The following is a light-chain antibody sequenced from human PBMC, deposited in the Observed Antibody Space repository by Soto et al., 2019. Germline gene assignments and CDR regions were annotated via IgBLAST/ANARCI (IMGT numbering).Light chain of an antibody. Sequence: QSVLTQPASVSGSPGQWITISCTGTSSDVGGYNYVSWYQQYPGKAPKLMIYEVSNRPSGVSNRFSGSKSGNTASLTISGLQAEDEADYYCSSYTSSTTRVFGTGTKVTVL. V-gene: IGLV2-14*01. CDR1: SSDVGGYNY. J-gene: IGLJ1*01. CDR2: EVS. CDR3: SSYTSSTTRV.